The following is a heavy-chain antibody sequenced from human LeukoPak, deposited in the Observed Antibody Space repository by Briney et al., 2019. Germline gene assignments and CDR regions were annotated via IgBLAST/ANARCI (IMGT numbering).Heavy chain of an antibody. V-gene: IGHV4-30-4*08. CDR3: ARAVGYYYDSSGYLY. D-gene: IGHD3-22*01. CDR2: IYYSGST. CDR1: SGSISSGDYY. J-gene: IGHJ4*02. Sequence: PSETLSLTCTVSSGSISSGDYYWSWIRQPPGKGLEWIGYIYYSGSTYYNPSLKSRVTISVDTSKNQFSLRLSSVTAADTAVYYCARAVGYYYDSSGYLYRGLGTLVTVSS.